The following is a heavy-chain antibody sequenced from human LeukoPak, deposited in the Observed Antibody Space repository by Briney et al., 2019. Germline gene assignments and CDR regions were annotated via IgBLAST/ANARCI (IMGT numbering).Heavy chain of an antibody. CDR2: IRYDGSNK. Sequence: PGGSLRLSCAASGFTFSSYGMHWVRQAPGKGLEWVAFIRYDGSNKYYADSVEGRFTISRDNSKNTLYLQMNSLRAEDTAVYYCARGGSYLSAFDIWGQGTMVTVSS. V-gene: IGHV3-30*02. CDR3: ARGGSYLSAFDI. D-gene: IGHD1-26*01. CDR1: GFTFSSYG. J-gene: IGHJ3*02.